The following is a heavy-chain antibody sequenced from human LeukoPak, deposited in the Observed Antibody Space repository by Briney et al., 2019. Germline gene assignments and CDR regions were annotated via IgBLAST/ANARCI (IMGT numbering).Heavy chain of an antibody. J-gene: IGHJ4*02. CDR1: GGTFSSYA. CDR3: ARSDYYDSSGYYYYFDY. D-gene: IGHD3-22*01. CDR2: IIPIFGTA. Sequence: ASVKVSCKASGGTFSSYAISWVRQAPGQGLEWMGGIIPIFGTANYAQKFQGRVTITADESTSTAYMELSSLRSEDTAVYYCARSDYYDSSGYYYYFDYWGQGTLVTVSS. V-gene: IGHV1-69*13.